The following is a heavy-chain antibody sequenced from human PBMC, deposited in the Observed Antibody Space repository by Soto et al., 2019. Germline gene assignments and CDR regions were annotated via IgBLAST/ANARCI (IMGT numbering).Heavy chain of an antibody. CDR3: AKDLDEGVAARRAVSFDY. J-gene: IGHJ4*02. D-gene: IGHD6-6*01. Sequence: GGSLRLSCAASGFTFSSYAMSWVRQAPGKGLEWVSAISGSGGSTYYADSVKGRFTISRDNSKNTMYLQMNSLRAEDTAVYYCAKDLDEGVAARRAVSFDYWGQGTLVTVSS. CDR2: ISGSGGST. V-gene: IGHV3-23*01. CDR1: GFTFSSYA.